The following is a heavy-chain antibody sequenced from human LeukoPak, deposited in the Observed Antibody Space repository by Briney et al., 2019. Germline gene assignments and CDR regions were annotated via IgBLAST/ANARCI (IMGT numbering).Heavy chain of an antibody. D-gene: IGHD3-10*01. CDR2: INPSGGST. CDR3: ARDMVRGVISPTTYYYYYMDV. Sequence: WASVKVSCKASGYTFTSYYMHWVRQAPGQGLEWMGIINPSGGSTSYAQKFQGRVTMTRDMSTSTVYMELSSLRSEDTAVYYCARDMVRGVISPTTYYYYYMDVWGKGTTVTVSS. CDR1: GYTFTSYY. J-gene: IGHJ6*03. V-gene: IGHV1-46*01.